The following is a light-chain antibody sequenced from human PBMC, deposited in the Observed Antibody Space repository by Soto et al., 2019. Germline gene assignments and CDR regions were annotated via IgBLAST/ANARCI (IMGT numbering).Light chain of an antibody. CDR2: GAS. CDR1: QTVSSN. V-gene: IGKV3-15*01. CDR3: QQYNSWPS. J-gene: IGKJ5*01. Sequence: EIVLTQSPGTLSLSPGERATLSCRASQTVSSNFLAWYQKKPGQAPRLVIYGASTRTTGIPARFNGSGSGTEFTLTIGSLQSEDFAVYYCQQYNSWPSFGQGTRLEIK.